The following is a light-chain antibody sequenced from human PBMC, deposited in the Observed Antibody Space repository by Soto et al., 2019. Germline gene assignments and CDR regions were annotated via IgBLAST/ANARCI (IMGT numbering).Light chain of an antibody. V-gene: IGKV3-20*01. CDR2: GTS. J-gene: IGKJ1*01. CDR3: QQYGSSPTT. Sequence: EIVLTQSPGTLSLSPGERATLSCRASQSFSSSYLAWYQQKLGQAPRLLIYGTSSRATGVPDRFSGSGSGTDFTLTISRLEPEDFAVYYCQQYGSSPTTFGQGTKVDIX. CDR1: QSFSSSY.